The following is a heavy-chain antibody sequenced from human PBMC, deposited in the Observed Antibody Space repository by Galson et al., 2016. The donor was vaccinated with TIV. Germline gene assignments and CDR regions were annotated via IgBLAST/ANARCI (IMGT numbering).Heavy chain of an antibody. J-gene: IGHJ6*02. V-gene: IGHV3-30*04. Sequence: SLRLPCAASGFTFSRYAMHWVRQAPGKGLEWLAVISFDASSKWYADSVKGRFNVSRDTSKDTVYLQVDTLRPEDTAVYYCVRDGSYYAGSGSPSMDVWGHGTAVSVSS. CDR3: VRDGSYYAGSGSPSMDV. D-gene: IGHD3-10*01. CDR2: ISFDASSK. CDR1: GFTFSRYA.